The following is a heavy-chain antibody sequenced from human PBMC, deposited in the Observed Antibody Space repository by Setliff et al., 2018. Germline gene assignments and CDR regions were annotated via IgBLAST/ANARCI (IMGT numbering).Heavy chain of an antibody. CDR3: AREGVDTRSSTDYRYYIDV. V-gene: IGHV1-69*05. Sequence: SVKVSCKASGGTFRSYGISWVRQAPGQGLEWMGGTIPMFGSANYGQKFQGRVTLITDEFTGTAYMELSSLRTDDTAVYYCAREGVDTRSSTDYRYYIDVWGKGTTVTVSS. CDR1: GGTFRSYG. CDR2: TIPMFGSA. D-gene: IGHD5-18*01. J-gene: IGHJ6*03.